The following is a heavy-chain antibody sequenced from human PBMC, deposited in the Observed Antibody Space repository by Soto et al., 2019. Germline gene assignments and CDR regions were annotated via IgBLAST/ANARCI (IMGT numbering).Heavy chain of an antibody. Sequence: QVRLEQWGAGLLKPSETLSLTCAIYGASLGGFHWTWLRQAPGKGLEWIGELIHGGSTNYNPSLKGRVSFHLDTSKNQFSLHLMSVTAADTAVYYCARSPLGYDYVRQTWREVGDSFDIWGRGTLVTVSS. CDR1: GASLGGFH. CDR3: ARSPLGYDYVRQTWREVGDSFDI. D-gene: IGHD3-16*01. V-gene: IGHV4-34*12. J-gene: IGHJ3*02. CDR2: LIHGGST.